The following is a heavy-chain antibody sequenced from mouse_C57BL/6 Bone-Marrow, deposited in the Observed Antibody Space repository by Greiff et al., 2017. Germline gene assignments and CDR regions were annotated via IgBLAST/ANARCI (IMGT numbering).Heavy chain of an antibody. Sequence: VKLVESGPELVKPGASVKISCKASGYAFSSSWMNWVKQRPGKGLEWIGRIYPGDGDTHYNGKFKGKATLTADKSSSTAYMQLSSLTSEYSAVYFCATYYYGSSYGYWGQGTTLTVSS. CDR1: GYAFSSSW. CDR2: IYPGDGDT. J-gene: IGHJ2*01. D-gene: IGHD1-1*01. V-gene: IGHV1-82*01. CDR3: ATYYYGSSYGY.